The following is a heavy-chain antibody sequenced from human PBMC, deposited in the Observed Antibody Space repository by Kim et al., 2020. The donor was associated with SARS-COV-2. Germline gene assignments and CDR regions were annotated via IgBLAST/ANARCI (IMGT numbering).Heavy chain of an antibody. V-gene: IGHV4-4*02. CDR3: ARNVPYYDFSFDP. CDR2: IYHSGST. CDR1: GGSISSSNW. J-gene: IGHJ5*02. D-gene: IGHD3-3*01. Sequence: SETLSLTCAVSGGSISSSNWWSWVRQPPGKGLEWIGEIYHSGSTNYNPSLKSRVTISVDKSKNQFSLKLSSVTAADTAVYYCARNVPYYDFSFDPWGQGTLVTVSS.